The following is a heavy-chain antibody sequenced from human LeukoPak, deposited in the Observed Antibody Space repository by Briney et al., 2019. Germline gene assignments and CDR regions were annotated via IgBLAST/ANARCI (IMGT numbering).Heavy chain of an antibody. CDR1: GFTFSSYS. V-gene: IGHV3-21*01. CDR2: ISSSSSYI. CDR3: ARWRRYCSGGSCYLFGY. J-gene: IGHJ4*02. Sequence: GSLRLSCAASGFTFSSYSMNWVRQAPGKGLEWVSSISSSSSYIYYADSVKGRFTISRDNAKNSLYLQMNSLRAEDTAVYYCARWRRYCSGGSCYLFGYWGQGTLVTVSS. D-gene: IGHD2-15*01.